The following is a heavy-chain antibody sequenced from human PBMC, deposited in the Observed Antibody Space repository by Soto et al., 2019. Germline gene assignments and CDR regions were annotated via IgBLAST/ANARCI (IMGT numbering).Heavy chain of an antibody. V-gene: IGHV3-23*01. CDR1: GFTFSNYA. CDR2: LSDGGGST. D-gene: IGHD4-17*01. Sequence: GGSLRLSCAASGFTFSNYAMSWVRQAPGKGLEWVSGLSDGGGSTFYADSVKGRFTISRDNAKNTLYLQMSSLRAEDTAVYYCAKEGTTNPYNWFDPWGQRTMVTVSS. CDR3: AKEGTTNPYNWFDP. J-gene: IGHJ5*02.